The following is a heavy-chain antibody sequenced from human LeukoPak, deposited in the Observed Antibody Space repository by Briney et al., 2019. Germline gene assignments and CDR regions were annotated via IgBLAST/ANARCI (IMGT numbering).Heavy chain of an antibody. D-gene: IGHD2-2*01. CDR1: GFNFSSYG. V-gene: IGHV3-30*18. CDR3: AKDGSPMGYCSSTSCYAGAYYFDY. J-gene: IGHJ4*02. Sequence: GGSLRLSCAASGFNFSSYGMHWVRQAPGKGLEWEAVISYDGSNKYYADSVKGRFTISRDNSKKTLYLHMHSLRAEDTAVYYCAKDGSPMGYCSSTSCYAGAYYFDYWGQGTLVTVSS. CDR2: ISYDGSNK.